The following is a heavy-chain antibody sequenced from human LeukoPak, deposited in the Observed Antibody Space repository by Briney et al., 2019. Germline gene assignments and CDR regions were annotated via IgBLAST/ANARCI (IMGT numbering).Heavy chain of an antibody. CDR1: GGSFSGYY. V-gene: IGHV4-34*01. Sequence: SETLSLTCAVYGGSFSGYYWSWIRQPPGKGLEWIGEINHSGSTNYNPSLKSRVTISVDTSKNQFSLKLSSVTAADTAVYYCARGRRIAAAGRNWFDPWGQGTLVTVAS. J-gene: IGHJ5*02. CDR2: INHSGST. CDR3: ARGRRIAAAGRNWFDP. D-gene: IGHD6-13*01.